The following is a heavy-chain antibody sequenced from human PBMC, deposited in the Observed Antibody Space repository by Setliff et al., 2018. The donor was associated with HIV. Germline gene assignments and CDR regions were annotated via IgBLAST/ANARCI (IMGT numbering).Heavy chain of an antibody. V-gene: IGHV1-2*04. CDR3: ARGMDYYDTSGYYQYYFDY. J-gene: IGHJ4*02. CDR1: GYSFTDYY. D-gene: IGHD3-22*01. CDR2: INPKSGGT. Sequence: ASVKVSCKASGYSFTDYYIHWVRQAPGQGLEWMGWINPKSGGTNYAQKFQGWITMTRDTSISTAYMELSRLRSDDTAVYYCARGMDYYDTSGYYQYYFDYWGQGTMVTVSS.